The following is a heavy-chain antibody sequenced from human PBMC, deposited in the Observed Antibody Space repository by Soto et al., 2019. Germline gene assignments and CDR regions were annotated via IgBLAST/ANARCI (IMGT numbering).Heavy chain of an antibody. V-gene: IGHV1-46*01. CDR2: IDPTGSWT. J-gene: IGHJ4*02. CDR3: AREGAATAKMFDY. Sequence: QVQLVQSGAEVQKPGASVKVSCEASGFSLGSHYMHWVRQAPGQGLEWMGAIDPTGSWTPYPQKFQGRLSVTPDTSTSTVYMDLSSLTSDDTAVYYCAREGAATAKMFDYWGPGTLVTVSS. CDR1: GFSLGSHY. D-gene: IGHD2-21*02.